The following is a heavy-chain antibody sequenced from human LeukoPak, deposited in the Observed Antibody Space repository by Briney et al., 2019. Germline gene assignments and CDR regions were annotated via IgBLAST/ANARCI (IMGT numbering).Heavy chain of an antibody. Sequence: GGSLRLSCAASAFTFRDAWMSWVRQAPGEGLEWGGRIKSKADGGTTDYAAPVTGRFTTSGDDSQNTLYLQMNSLKTDDTAVYYCTTDRFSGGRQWALQFDNWGQGALVTVSS. D-gene: IGHD5-24*01. CDR1: AFTFRDAW. CDR3: TTDRFSGGRQWALQFDN. CDR2: IKSKADGGTT. V-gene: IGHV3-15*01. J-gene: IGHJ4*02.